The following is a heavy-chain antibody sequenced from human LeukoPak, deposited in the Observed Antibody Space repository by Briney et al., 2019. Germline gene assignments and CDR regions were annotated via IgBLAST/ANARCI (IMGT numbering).Heavy chain of an antibody. CDR1: GFTFSSCA. CDR2: ISSNGDST. CDR3: VKPEGGTYSRFFQH. J-gene: IGHJ1*01. V-gene: IGHV3-64D*09. D-gene: IGHD1-26*01. Sequence: GGSLRLSCSASGFTFSSCAMHWVRQAPGKGLEYVSAISSNGDSTYYADSVKGRFTISRDNSKNTLYLQMSSLRAEDTAVYYCVKPEGGTYSRFFQHWGQGTLVAVSS.